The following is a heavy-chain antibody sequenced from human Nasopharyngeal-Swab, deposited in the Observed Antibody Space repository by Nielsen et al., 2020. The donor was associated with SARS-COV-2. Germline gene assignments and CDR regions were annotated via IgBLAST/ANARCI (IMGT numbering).Heavy chain of an antibody. V-gene: IGHV3-21*01. Sequence: GESLKISCAASGFTFSSYSMNWVRQAPGKGLEWVSSISSSSSYIYYADSVKGRFTISRDNAKNSLYLQMNSLRAEDTAVYYCARDVLGEDYYDSSGYMNAFDIWCQGTMVTVSS. CDR3: ARDVLGEDYYDSSGYMNAFDI. CDR1: GFTFSSYS. J-gene: IGHJ3*02. D-gene: IGHD3-22*01. CDR2: ISSSSSYI.